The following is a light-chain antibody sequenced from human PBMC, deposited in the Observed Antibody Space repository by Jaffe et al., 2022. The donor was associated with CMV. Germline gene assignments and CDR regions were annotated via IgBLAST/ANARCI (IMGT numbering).Light chain of an antibody. J-gene: IGKJ4*01. CDR1: QDIINS. CDR2: DAS. Sequence: DIQMTQSPSSLSASVGDRVTITCQASQDIINSLNWYQQKPGKAPKLLIYDASNLATGVPSRFSGSGSETDFTFTINSLQPEDIATYYCQQYGNLPLAFGGGTQVEIK. CDR3: QQYGNLPLA. V-gene: IGKV1-33*01.